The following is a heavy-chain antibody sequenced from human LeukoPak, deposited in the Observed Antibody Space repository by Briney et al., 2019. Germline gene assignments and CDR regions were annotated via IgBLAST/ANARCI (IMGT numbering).Heavy chain of an antibody. V-gene: IGHV3-23*01. CDR1: GFSFSSYA. J-gene: IGHJ4*02. CDR2: ISGSGGNT. CDR3: AKVSWANYFDY. Sequence: GGSLRLSCAASGFSFSSYAMSWVRQAPGKGLEWVSAISGSGGNTYYADSVRGRFTISRDNSKNTLYLQMNSLRAEDTAIYYCAKVSWANYFDYWGQGTLVSVSS. D-gene: IGHD6-13*01.